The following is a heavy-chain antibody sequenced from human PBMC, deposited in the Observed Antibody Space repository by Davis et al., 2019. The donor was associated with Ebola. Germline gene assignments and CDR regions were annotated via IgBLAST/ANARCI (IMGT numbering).Heavy chain of an antibody. J-gene: IGHJ4*02. CDR2: INHSGST. Sequence: SETLSLTCAVYGGSFSGYYWSWIRQPPGKGLEWIGEINHSGSTNYNPSLKSRVTISVDTSKNQFSLKLSSVTAADTAVYYCARGNGDYVLLDFWGPGTLVTVSS. CDR1: GGSFSGYY. D-gene: IGHD4-17*01. CDR3: ARGNGDYVLLDF. V-gene: IGHV4-34*01.